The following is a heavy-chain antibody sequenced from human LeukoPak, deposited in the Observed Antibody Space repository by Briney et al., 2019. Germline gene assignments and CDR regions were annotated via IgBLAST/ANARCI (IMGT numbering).Heavy chain of an antibody. CDR1: GFTFDDYA. CDR2: ISWNSVTL. V-gene: IGHV3-9*01. J-gene: IGHJ4*02. Sequence: GGSLRLSCAASGFTFDDYAMHWVRQAPGKGLEWVSGISWNSVTLGYVDSVKGRFTISRDNAKKSLYLQMKSLRPEDTALYYCVSESLMSDEDLLGNLRYWGQGALVTVSS. D-gene: IGHD3-16*01. CDR3: VSESLMSDEDLLGNLRY.